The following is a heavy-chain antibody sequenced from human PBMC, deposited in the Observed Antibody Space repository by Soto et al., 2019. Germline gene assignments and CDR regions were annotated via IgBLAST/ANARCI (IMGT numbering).Heavy chain of an antibody. J-gene: IGHJ6*02. Sequence: SEPLSVSCTVSEGSSISGGYYCVLNRQPPGKGLEWIGSIYYSGSTYYNPSLKSRVTISVDTSKNQSSLKLSSVTAADTAVYYCARHDIYSSGPHGMDVWGQGTTVTVSS. CDR3: ARHDIYSSGPHGMDV. CDR1: EGSSISGGYY. D-gene: IGHD6-19*01. CDR2: IYYSGST. V-gene: IGHV4-39*01.